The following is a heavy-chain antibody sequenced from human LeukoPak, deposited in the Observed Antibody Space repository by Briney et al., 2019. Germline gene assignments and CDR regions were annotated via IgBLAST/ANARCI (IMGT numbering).Heavy chain of an antibody. CDR3: ARDNYDFWSGTYTGRDY. Sequence: SETLSLTCTVSGGSISSYYWSWIRQPAGKGLEWIGRIYTSGSINYNPSLKSRVTMSVDTSKNQFSLKLSSVTAADTAVYYCARDNYDFWSGTYTGRDYWGQGTLVTVSS. CDR1: GGSISSYY. D-gene: IGHD3-3*01. J-gene: IGHJ4*02. CDR2: IYTSGSI. V-gene: IGHV4-4*07.